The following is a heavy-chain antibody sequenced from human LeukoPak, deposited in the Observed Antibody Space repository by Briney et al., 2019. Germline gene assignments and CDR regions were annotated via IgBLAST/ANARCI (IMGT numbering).Heavy chain of an antibody. D-gene: IGHD6-19*01. CDR3: ARRGSGWYFFDY. Sequence: WVRQAPGKGLEWIGSIYYSGSTYYNPSLKSRVTISVDTSKNQFSLKLSSVTAADTAVYYCARRGSGWYFFDYWGQGTLVTVSS. J-gene: IGHJ4*02. CDR2: IYYSGST. V-gene: IGHV4-39*01.